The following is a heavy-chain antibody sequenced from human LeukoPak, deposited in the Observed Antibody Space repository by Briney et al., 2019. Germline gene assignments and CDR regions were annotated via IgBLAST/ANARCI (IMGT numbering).Heavy chain of an antibody. CDR3: ARSRRGGSGRNDY. D-gene: IGHD3-10*01. CDR1: GGSFSGYY. Sequence: PSETLSLTCAVYGGSFSGYYRSWIRQPPGKGLEWIGEINHSGSTNYNPSLKSRVTISVDTSKNQFSLKLSSVTAADTAVYYCARSRRGGSGRNDYWDQGTLVTVSS. J-gene: IGHJ4*02. V-gene: IGHV4-34*01. CDR2: INHSGST.